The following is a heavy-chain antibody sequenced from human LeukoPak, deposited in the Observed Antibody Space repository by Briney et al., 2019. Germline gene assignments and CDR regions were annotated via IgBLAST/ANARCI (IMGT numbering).Heavy chain of an antibody. CDR2: IHSSGRA. CDR1: GGSISSHY. J-gene: IGHJ4*02. Sequence: PSETLSLTCAVSGGSISSHYRSWIWQRPGQGLEWIGYIHSSGRANYNPSLKSRVTFSVDKSKNQFSLRLSSVTAADTAVYYCARYYCSGGRCSHFDYWGQGTLVTVSS. CDR3: ARYYCSGGRCSHFDY. D-gene: IGHD2-15*01. V-gene: IGHV4-59*08.